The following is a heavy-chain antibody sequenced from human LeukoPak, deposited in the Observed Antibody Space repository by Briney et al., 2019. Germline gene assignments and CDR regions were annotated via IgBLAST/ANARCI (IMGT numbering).Heavy chain of an antibody. D-gene: IGHD2-2*01. V-gene: IGHV1-2*02. Sequence: ASVKVSCKASGYTFTGYYMHWVRQAPGQGLEWMGWINPNSGGTNYAQKFQGRVTMTRDTSISTAYMELSRLRSDDTAVYYCARLEDIVVVPAASDFDYWGQGTLVTVSS. CDR3: ARLEDIVVVPAASDFDY. CDR2: INPNSGGT. J-gene: IGHJ4*02. CDR1: GYTFTGYY.